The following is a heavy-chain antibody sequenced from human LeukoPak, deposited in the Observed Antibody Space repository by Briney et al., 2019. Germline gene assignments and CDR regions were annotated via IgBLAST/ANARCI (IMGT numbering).Heavy chain of an antibody. Sequence: SETLSLTCTVSGGSIRSYYWSWIRRPPGKGLEWIGYIYYSGSTNYNPSLKSRVTISVDTSKNQFSLKLSSVTAADTAVYYCARGPEFDYWGQGTLVTVSS. J-gene: IGHJ4*02. CDR3: ARGPEFDY. CDR1: GGSIRSYY. V-gene: IGHV4-59*01. CDR2: IYYSGST.